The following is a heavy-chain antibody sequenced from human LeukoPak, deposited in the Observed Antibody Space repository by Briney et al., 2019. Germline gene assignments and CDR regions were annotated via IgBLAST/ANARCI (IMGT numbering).Heavy chain of an antibody. J-gene: IGHJ4*02. CDR3: ARDYLSVSGWMNFDY. V-gene: IGHV1-69*04. CDR1: GGTFSSYA. Sequence: ASVKVSCKASGGTFSSYAISWVRQAPGQGLEWMGRIIPILGIANYAQKFQGRVTITADKSTSTAYMELSSLRSEDTAVYYCARDYLSVSGWMNFDYWGQGTLVTVSS. D-gene: IGHD6-19*01. CDR2: IIPILGIA.